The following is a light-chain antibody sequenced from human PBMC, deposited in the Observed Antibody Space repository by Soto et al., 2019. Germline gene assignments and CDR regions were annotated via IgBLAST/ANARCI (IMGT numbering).Light chain of an antibody. J-gene: IGKJ1*01. CDR3: KHYNSYSDE. Sequence: DIQMTQSPSTLSGSVGDRVTITCRASQTISSWLAWYQQKPGKAPKLLIYKASTLKSGVPSRSSGSGSGTEFTLTIVSQHTDYFEAKYCKHYNSYSDEFGKVTQLERK. CDR1: QTISSW. CDR2: KAS. V-gene: IGKV1-5*03.